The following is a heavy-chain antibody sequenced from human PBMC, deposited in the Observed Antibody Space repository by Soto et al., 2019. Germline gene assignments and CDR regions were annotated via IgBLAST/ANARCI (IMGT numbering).Heavy chain of an antibody. D-gene: IGHD5-18*01. CDR3: ARADKGMGSVYYHAMDV. CDR1: GFTLSSYA. CDR2: ISYDGINK. J-gene: IGHJ6*02. V-gene: IGHV3-30-3*01. Sequence: SGVSLRLSCAASGFTLSSYAVHWVRQAPGKGLEWVAVISYDGINKYYADSVKGRFTLSRDNSKNTLYLQMNSLRAEDTAVYYCARADKGMGSVYYHAMDVWGQGTTVTVSS.